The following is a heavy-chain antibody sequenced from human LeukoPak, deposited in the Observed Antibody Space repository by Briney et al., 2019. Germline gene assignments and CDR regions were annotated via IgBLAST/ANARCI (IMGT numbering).Heavy chain of an antibody. CDR3: ARDRKPTTVVTPWFDY. CDR2: LPSEGSDK. D-gene: IGHD4-23*01. Sequence: TGGSLRLSCAASGFTFSIYTMHWVRKSPGKGLEWVALLPSEGSDKYCGVSVKGRFTISRDNSKLTVYVNLNSLRAGDRAVYYCARDRKPTTVVTPWFDYWGQGTLDPVPS. CDR1: GFTFSIYT. V-gene: IGHV3-30-3*01. J-gene: IGHJ4*02.